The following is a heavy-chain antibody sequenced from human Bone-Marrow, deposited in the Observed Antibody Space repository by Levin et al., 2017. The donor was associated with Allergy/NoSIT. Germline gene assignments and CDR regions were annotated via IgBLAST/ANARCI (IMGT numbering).Heavy chain of an antibody. Sequence: GGSLRLSCAASGFTFSTYAINWVRQAPGQGLVWVSAISGSGVSSYYADSVKGRFTISRDNSKNTVYLQMNSLRAEDTAVYYCVKSSGGAAASPTHFDSWGQGTLVTVSS. CDR1: GFTFSTYA. V-gene: IGHV3-23*01. CDR3: VKSSGGAAASPTHFDS. J-gene: IGHJ4*02. CDR2: ISGSGVSS. D-gene: IGHD6-25*01.